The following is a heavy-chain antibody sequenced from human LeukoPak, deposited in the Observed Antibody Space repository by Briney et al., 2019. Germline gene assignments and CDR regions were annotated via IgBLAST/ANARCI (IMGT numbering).Heavy chain of an antibody. CDR3: ARFPRSRDGYNVWDRGAFDI. CDR2: IYYSGST. J-gene: IGHJ3*02. D-gene: IGHD5-24*01. Sequence: PSETLSLTCTVSGGSISSYYWSWIRQPPGKGLEWIGYIYYSGSTNYNPSLKSRVTISVDTSKNQFSLKLSSVTAADAAVYYCARFPRSRDGYNVWDRGAFDIWGQGTMVTVSS. CDR1: GGSISSYY. V-gene: IGHV4-59*08.